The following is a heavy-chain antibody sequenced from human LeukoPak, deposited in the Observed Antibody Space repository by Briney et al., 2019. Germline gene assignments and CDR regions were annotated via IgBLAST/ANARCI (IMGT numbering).Heavy chain of an antibody. V-gene: IGHV3-23*01. CDR1: GFTFSSYA. Sequence: GGSLRLSCAASGFTFSSYAMSWVRQAPGKGLEWVSAISGSGGSTYYADSVKGRFTISRDNSKNTLYLQMNSLRAEDTAVYYCAKDCRFLEGLGDAFDIWGQGTMVTVSS. D-gene: IGHD3-3*01. CDR3: AKDCRFLEGLGDAFDI. J-gene: IGHJ3*02. CDR2: ISGSGGST.